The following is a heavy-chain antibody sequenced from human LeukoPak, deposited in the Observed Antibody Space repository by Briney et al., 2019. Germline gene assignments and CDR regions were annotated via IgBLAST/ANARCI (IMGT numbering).Heavy chain of an antibody. D-gene: IGHD6-13*01. J-gene: IGHJ4*02. CDR2: IYYSGTT. CDR1: GGSISSDNYY. Sequence: SETLSLTCTVSGGSISSDNYYWGWIRQPPGKGLEWIGRIYYSGTTYYNPSLKSRVTISVDTSKNQFSLKLSSVTAADTAVYYCARVGQQLDITYFDYWGQGTLVTVSS. CDR3: ARVGQQLDITYFDY. V-gene: IGHV4-39*07.